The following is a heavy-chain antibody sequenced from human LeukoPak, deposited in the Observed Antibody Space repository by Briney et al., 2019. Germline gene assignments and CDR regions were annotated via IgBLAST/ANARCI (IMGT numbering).Heavy chain of an antibody. CDR3: ARDSAAIRWFDP. D-gene: IGHD2-2*01. J-gene: IGHJ5*02. Sequence: ASVKVSCKASGYTLTGYYMHWVRQAPGQGLEWMGWINPNSGGTNYAQKFQGRVTMTRDTSISTAYMELSRLRSGDTAAYYCARDSAAIRWFDPWGQGTLVTVSS. V-gene: IGHV1-2*02. CDR1: GYTLTGYY. CDR2: INPNSGGT.